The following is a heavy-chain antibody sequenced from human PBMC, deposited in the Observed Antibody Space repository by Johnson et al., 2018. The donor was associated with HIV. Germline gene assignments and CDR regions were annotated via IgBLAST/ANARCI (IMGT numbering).Heavy chain of an antibody. V-gene: IGHV3-30*04. CDR3: ARDRGGPERNYDFWSGYYGGDAFDI. D-gene: IGHD3-3*01. J-gene: IGHJ3*02. Sequence: QMQSVESGGGVVQPGRSLRLSCAASGFSFSNYAMHWVRQAPGKGLEWVAVISYDGSNKYYADSVKGRFTISRDNSKNTLYLQMNSLRAGDSAVYYCARDRGGPERNYDFWSGYYGGDAFDIWGQGTMVTVSS. CDR1: GFSFSNYA. CDR2: ISYDGSNK.